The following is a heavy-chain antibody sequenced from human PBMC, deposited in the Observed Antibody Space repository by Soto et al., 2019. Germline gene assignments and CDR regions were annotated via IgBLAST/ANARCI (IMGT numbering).Heavy chain of an antibody. Sequence: EVQLVESGGGLVKPGGSLRLSCAASGFTFSSYSMNWVRQAPGKGLEWVSSISSSSSYIYYANSVKGRFTISRDNAKNPLYLQMNSLRVEDTAVYYCARDSCSSTSCFVDYWGQGTLVTVSS. CDR3: ARDSCSSTSCFVDY. V-gene: IGHV3-21*01. CDR2: ISSSSSYI. J-gene: IGHJ4*02. CDR1: GFTFSSYS. D-gene: IGHD2-2*01.